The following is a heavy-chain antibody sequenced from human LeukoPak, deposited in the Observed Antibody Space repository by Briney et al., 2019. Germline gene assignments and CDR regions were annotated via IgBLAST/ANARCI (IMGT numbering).Heavy chain of an antibody. Sequence: GGSLRLSCAASGFTFSSYGMHWVRQAPGKGLEWVAVIWYDGSNKYYADSVKGRFTISRDNSKNTLYLQMNSLRAEDTAVYYCARDMTTVTTCLDYWGQGTLVTVSS. CDR1: GFTFSSYG. J-gene: IGHJ4*02. D-gene: IGHD4-17*01. V-gene: IGHV3-33*01. CDR3: ARDMTTVTTCLDY. CDR2: IWYDGSNK.